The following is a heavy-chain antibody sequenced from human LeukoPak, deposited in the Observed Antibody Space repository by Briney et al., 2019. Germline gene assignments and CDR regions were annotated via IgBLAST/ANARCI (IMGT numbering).Heavy chain of an antibody. Sequence: PSETLSLNCAVYGGPFSGYSWSWIRQPPGEGLKWIGDIDYSGGTKYNPSLQSRVTISLDWSRNQISLTLTAVTAADTAVYYCARIPVRGVRQPFHCCGMDVWGQGTTVIVS. V-gene: IGHV4-34*01. CDR3: ARIPVRGVRQPFHCCGMDV. J-gene: IGHJ6*02. CDR2: IDYSGGT. CDR1: GGPFSGYS. D-gene: IGHD3-10*01.